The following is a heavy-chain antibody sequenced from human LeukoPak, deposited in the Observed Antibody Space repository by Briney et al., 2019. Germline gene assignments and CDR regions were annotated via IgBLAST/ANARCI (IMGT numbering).Heavy chain of an antibody. D-gene: IGHD5-18*01. V-gene: IGHV3-7*05. Sequence: GGSLKLSCAASXXTFSSYWMSWVRXAPXKXXEWVATIKQDGSKKYYVDSVKGRFTISRDNAKNSLYLQMNSLRAEDTAVYYCARDTGYGDYWGQGTLVTVSS. CDR2: IKQDGSKK. CDR1: XXTFSSYW. CDR3: ARDTGYGDY. J-gene: IGHJ4*02.